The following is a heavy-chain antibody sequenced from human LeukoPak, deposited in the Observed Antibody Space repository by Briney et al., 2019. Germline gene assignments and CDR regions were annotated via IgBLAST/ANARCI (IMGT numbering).Heavy chain of an antibody. Sequence: GGSLRLSCAASGFTFSDYYMSWIRQAPGKGLEWVSYISSSGSTIYYADSVKGRFTISRDNAKNSLYLQMNSLRAEDTAVYYCAGLGNIAVVPAAGMDVWGQGTTVTVSS. CDR2: ISSSGSTI. J-gene: IGHJ6*02. D-gene: IGHD2-2*01. CDR1: GFTFSDYY. CDR3: AGLGNIAVVPAAGMDV. V-gene: IGHV3-11*01.